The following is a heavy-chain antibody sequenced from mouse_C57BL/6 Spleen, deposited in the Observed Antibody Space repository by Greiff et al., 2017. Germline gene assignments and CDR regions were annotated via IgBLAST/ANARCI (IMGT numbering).Heavy chain of an antibody. V-gene: IGHV1-82*01. J-gene: IGHJ1*03. CDR1: GYAFSSSW. D-gene: IGHD1-1*01. Sequence: VQLQQSGPELVKPGASVKISCKASGYAFSSSWMNWVKQRPGKGLEWIGRIYPGDGDTNYNGKFKGKATLTADKSSSTAYMQLSSLTSEYSAVYFCAYHYYGSSYYWRFDVWGTGTTVTVSS. CDR3: AYHYYGSSYYWRFDV. CDR2: IYPGDGDT.